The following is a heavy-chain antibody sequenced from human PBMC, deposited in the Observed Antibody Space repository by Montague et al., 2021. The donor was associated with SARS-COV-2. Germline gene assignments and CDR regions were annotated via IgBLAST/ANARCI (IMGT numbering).Heavy chain of an antibody. Sequence: SLRLSCAASGFTFSAYWMHWARKPPGQGLGWVPRIRPDGTTQNSPASVRGRFTIPRANAQDTVYLHMTTLTAEDTAVYYCVRAFSNSFKWFDPWGQGTLVTVSS. D-gene: IGHD6-13*01. CDR1: GFTFSAYW. J-gene: IGHJ5*02. CDR3: VRAFSNSFKWFDP. V-gene: IGHV3-74*01. CDR2: IRPDGTTQ.